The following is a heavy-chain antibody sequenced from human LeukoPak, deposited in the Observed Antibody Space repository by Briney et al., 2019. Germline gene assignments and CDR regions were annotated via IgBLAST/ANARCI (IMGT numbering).Heavy chain of an antibody. J-gene: IGHJ4*02. V-gene: IGHV3-23*01. Sequence: GGSLRLSCAASGFTFSSYGMSWVRQAPGKGLEWVSAISGSGGSTYYADSVKGRFTISRDNSKNTLYLQMNSLRAEDTAVYYCAKALHYYGSGSYFDYWGQGALVTVSS. CDR2: ISGSGGST. CDR1: GFTFSSYG. D-gene: IGHD3-10*01. CDR3: AKALHYYGSGSYFDY.